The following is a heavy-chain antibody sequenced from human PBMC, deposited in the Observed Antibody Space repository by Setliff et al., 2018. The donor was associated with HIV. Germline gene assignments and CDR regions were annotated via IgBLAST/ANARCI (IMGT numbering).Heavy chain of an antibody. Sequence: GGSLRLSCTASGFSIDDYAMNWFRQAPGRGLEWVSYISGLGGGTIYYADSVRGRFTISRDDAEKSVYLQMNSLRAEDTAVYYCARAGVVEGYYYYYYMDVWGKGTTVTVSS. CDR3: ARAGVVEGYYYYYYMDV. D-gene: IGHD2-15*01. V-gene: IGHV3-48*03. J-gene: IGHJ6*03. CDR1: GFSIDDYA. CDR2: ISGLGGGTI.